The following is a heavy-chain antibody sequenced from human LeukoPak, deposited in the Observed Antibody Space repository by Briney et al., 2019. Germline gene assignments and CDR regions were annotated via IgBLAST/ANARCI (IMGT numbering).Heavy chain of an antibody. J-gene: IGHJ4*02. Sequence: PGGSLRLSCAASGFTFRNYAMSWIPQPPGKGLQWVSDISGSGDNTYYADSVKGRFTISRDNSKYTLYLQIKSLRAEDTAVYYCAKDAGPQQLVFIDSWGQGTLVAVSS. CDR1: GFTFRNYA. CDR2: ISGSGDNT. CDR3: AKDAGPQQLVFIDS. V-gene: IGHV3-23*01. D-gene: IGHD6-6*01.